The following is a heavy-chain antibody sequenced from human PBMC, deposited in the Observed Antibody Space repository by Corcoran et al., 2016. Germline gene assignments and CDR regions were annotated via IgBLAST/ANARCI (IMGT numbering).Heavy chain of an antibody. V-gene: IGHV3-15*07. D-gene: IGHD5-18*01. CDR1: GFTFSNAW. J-gene: IGHJ6*02. Sequence: EVQLVESGGGLVKPGGSLRLSCAASGFTFSNAWLNLVRRAPGKGLEWVGRIKSKTDGGTTDYAAPVKGRFTISREDSKNTLYLQMNSLKTEDTAVYYCTTGYSSGWGYYGMDVWGQGTTVTVSS. CDR3: TTGYSSGWGYYGMDV. CDR2: IKSKTDGGTT.